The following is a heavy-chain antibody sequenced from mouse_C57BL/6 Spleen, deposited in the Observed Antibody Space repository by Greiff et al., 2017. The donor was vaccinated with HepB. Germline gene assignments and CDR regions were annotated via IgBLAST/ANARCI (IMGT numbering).Heavy chain of an antibody. CDR3: ARPSYYGSSDWYFDV. J-gene: IGHJ1*03. CDR1: GFTFSDYG. V-gene: IGHV5-17*01. Sequence: DVKLVESGGGLVKPGGSLKLSCAASGFTFSDYGMHWVRQAPEKGLEWVAYISSGSSTIYYADTVKGRFTISRDNAKNTLFLQMTSLRSEDTAMYYCARPSYYGSSDWYFDVWGTGTTVTVSS. D-gene: IGHD1-1*01. CDR2: ISSGSSTI.